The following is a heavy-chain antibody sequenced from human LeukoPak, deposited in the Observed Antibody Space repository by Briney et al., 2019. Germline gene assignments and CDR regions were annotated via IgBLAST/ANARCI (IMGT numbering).Heavy chain of an antibody. D-gene: IGHD3-10*01. CDR3: AKDKRLWFGELSFDY. Sequence: GRSLRLSCAASGFTFDDYAMHWVRQAPGKRLEWVSGISWNSGSIGYADSVKGRFTISRDNAKNSRYLQMNSLRAEDTALYYCAKDKRLWFGELSFDYWGQGTLVTVSS. J-gene: IGHJ4*02. V-gene: IGHV3-9*01. CDR2: ISWNSGSI. CDR1: GFTFDDYA.